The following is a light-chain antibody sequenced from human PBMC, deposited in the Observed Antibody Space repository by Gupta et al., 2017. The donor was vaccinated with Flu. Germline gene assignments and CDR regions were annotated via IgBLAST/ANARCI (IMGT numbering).Light chain of an antibody. CDR1: QSISSW. Sequence: SPSTRAASVGDRVTITCRASQSISSWLDWYQQKPGKAPKLMIYKASTGEGGVPSRFSGSASGTEFTLTSSSLQPDDFATYYCQQYNSPWTFGQGTKVQIK. J-gene: IGKJ1*01. V-gene: IGKV1-5*03. CDR3: QQYNSPWT. CDR2: KAS.